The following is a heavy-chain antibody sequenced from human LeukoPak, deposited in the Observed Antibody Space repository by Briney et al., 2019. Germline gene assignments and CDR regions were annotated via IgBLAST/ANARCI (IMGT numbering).Heavy chain of an antibody. CDR2: INADNGYT. J-gene: IGHJ5*02. D-gene: IGHD2-2*01. CDR3: ARDGLVVVPVAMEYRNWFDP. CDR1: GYTFTSFA. V-gene: IGHV1-3*01. Sequence: GASVKVSCKASGYTFTSFAMHWVRQAPGQRLEWMGWINADNGYTKYSQRFQGRLTITRDTSASTAYMELSSLRSEDTAVYYCARDGLVVVPVAMEYRNWFDPWGQGTLVTVSS.